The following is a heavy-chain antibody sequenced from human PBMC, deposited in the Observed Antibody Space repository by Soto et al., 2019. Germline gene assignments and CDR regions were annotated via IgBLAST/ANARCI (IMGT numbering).Heavy chain of an antibody. V-gene: IGHV5-51*01. J-gene: IGHJ4*02. CDR3: ARLTRLHYDSSGYHFDY. D-gene: IGHD3-22*01. Sequence: GESLKISCKGSGYSFTSYWIGWVRQMPGKGLEWMGIIYPGDSDTRYSPSFQGQVTISADKSISTAYLQWSSLKASDTAMYYCARLTRLHYDSSGYHFDYWGQGTLVTVS. CDR2: IYPGDSDT. CDR1: GYSFTSYW.